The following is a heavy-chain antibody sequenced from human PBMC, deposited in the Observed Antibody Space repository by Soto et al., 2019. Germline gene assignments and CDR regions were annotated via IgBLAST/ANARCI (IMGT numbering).Heavy chain of an antibody. CDR3: ARMRGLGEISPYFDY. D-gene: IGHD3-16*02. CDR1: GGSISDYQ. CDR2: IHYSGRT. J-gene: IGHJ4*02. V-gene: IGHV4-59*01. Sequence: QVQLQESGPGLVRPSETLSLTCSISGGSISDYQWNWIRQPPGKGLEWIGYIHYSGRTNYNPSLKSRVTIALDTATKQFSLRLTSVTAADTAVYYCARMRGLGEISPYFDYWVQGPLVTVSS.